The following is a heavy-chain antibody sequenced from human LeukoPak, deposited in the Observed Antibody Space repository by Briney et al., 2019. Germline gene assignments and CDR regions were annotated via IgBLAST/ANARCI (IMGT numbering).Heavy chain of an antibody. J-gene: IGHJ5*02. CDR2: IYYSGST. CDR1: GGSISSSSYY. V-gene: IGHV4-39*01. D-gene: IGHD6-19*01. Sequence: SETLSLTCTVSGGSISSSSYYWGWIRQPPGKGLEWIVIIYYSGSTYSNPSLKSRVPISVDTSKNQFSLKLSSVTAADTAVYYCARVSGWFTNWFDPWGQGTLVTVSS. CDR3: ARVSGWFTNWFDP.